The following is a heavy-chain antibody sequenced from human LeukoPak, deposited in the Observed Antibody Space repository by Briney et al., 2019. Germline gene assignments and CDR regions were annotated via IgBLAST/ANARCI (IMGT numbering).Heavy chain of an antibody. CDR3: TRHRAEYYYDSSRSVYYYYYYMDV. CDR1: GFTFSGSA. Sequence: GGSLRLSCAASGFTFSGSAMHWARQASGKGLEWVGRIRSKANSYATAYAASVKGRFTISRDDSKNTAYLQMNSLKTEDTAVYYCTRHRAEYYYDSSRSVYYYYYYMDVWGKGTTVTVSS. CDR2: IRSKANSYAT. D-gene: IGHD3-22*01. J-gene: IGHJ6*03. V-gene: IGHV3-73*01.